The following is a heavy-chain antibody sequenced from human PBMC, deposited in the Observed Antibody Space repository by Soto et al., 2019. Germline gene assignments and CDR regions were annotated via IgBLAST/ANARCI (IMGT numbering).Heavy chain of an antibody. Sequence: SETLSLTCTVSGGSISSYYWSWIRQPPGKGLEWIGYIYYSGSTNYNPSLKSRVTISVDTSKNQFSLKLSSVTAADTAVYYCARLTPGYSSGWFEKDQGPFDYWGQGTLVTVSS. V-gene: IGHV4-59*08. CDR2: IYYSGST. CDR3: ARLTPGYSSGWFEKDQGPFDY. D-gene: IGHD6-19*01. J-gene: IGHJ4*02. CDR1: GGSISSYY.